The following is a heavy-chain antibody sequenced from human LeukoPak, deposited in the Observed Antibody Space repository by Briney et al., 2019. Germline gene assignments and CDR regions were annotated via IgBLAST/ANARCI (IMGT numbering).Heavy chain of an antibody. V-gene: IGHV4-59*01. CDR3: AREDGGIAAASV. D-gene: IGHD6-13*01. CDR1: GGSISSYY. J-gene: IGHJ6*04. CDR2: IYYSGST. Sequence: PSETLSLTCTVSGGSISSYYWTWIRQPPGKGLEWIGYIYYSGSTNYNPSLKSRVTISVDTSKNQFSLKLSSVTAADTAVYYCAREDGGIAAASVWGKGTTVTVSS.